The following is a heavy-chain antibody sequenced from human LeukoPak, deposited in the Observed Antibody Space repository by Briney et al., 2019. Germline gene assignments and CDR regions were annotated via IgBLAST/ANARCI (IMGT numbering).Heavy chain of an antibody. CDR2: IKEDGSEK. CDR1: GFTFSSYW. D-gene: IGHD3-22*01. V-gene: IGHV3-7*01. CDR3: ARDDYDSSGYFVY. J-gene: IGHJ4*02. Sequence: PGGSLRLSCAASGFTFSSYWMSWVRQAPGKGLEWVANIKEDGSEKYYVDSVKGRFTISRDNAKNSLYLQMNSLRAEDTAVYYCARDDYDSSGYFVYWGQGTLDTVSS.